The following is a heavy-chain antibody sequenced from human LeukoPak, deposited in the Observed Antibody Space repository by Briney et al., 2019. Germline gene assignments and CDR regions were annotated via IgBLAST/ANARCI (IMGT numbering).Heavy chain of an antibody. J-gene: IGHJ3*02. CDR3: ARDPTTVTKGLDI. CDR1: SGSFSSHY. V-gene: IGHV4-59*11. Sequence: SETLSLTCTVSSGSFSSHYWSWIRQPPGKGLEWIGYISYIGSTNYNPSLKSRVTISVDTSKNQFSLKLSSVTAADTAVYYCARDPTTVTKGLDIWGQGTMVTVSS. CDR2: ISYIGST. D-gene: IGHD4-17*01.